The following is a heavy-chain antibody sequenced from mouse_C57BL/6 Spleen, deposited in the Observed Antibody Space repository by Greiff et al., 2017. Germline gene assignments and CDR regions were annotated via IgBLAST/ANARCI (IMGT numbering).Heavy chain of an antibody. CDR2: IYPGDGDT. J-gene: IGHJ1*01. CDR1: GYAFSSSG. D-gene: IGHD2-2*01. Sequence: QVQLQESGPELVKPGASVKISCKASGYAFSSSGMNWVKQRPGKGLEWIGGIYPGDGDTNYNGKFKGKATLTADKSSSTAYMQLSSLTSADSAVXFCSRWLVRWYFDDWGQGTTVTVSS. CDR3: SRWLVRWYFDD. V-gene: IGHV1-82*01.